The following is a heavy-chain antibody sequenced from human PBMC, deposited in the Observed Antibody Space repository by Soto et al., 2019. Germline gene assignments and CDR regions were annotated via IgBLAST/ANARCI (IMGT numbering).Heavy chain of an antibody. CDR3: ASGGGGGNY. V-gene: IGHV4-4*02. J-gene: IGHJ4*02. CDR1: GGSVTNDNW. CDR2: IYHSGST. Sequence: QVQLQESGPGLVKPSGTLSLTCAVSGGSVTNDNWWSWVRQPPGKGLEWIGEIYHSGSTNYNPSLQSRVTISIDNPNNQFSLKLNSVTAADAAVYYCASGGGGGNYWGQGTLVTVSS. D-gene: IGHD3-16*01.